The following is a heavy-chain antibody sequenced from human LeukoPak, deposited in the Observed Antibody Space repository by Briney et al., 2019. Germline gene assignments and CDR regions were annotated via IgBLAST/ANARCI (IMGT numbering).Heavy chain of an antibody. D-gene: IGHD3-9*01. CDR1: GGSISSSSCY. CDR3: ARLGGGYDNNYHAGWFDP. V-gene: IGHV4-39*07. Sequence: SETLSLTCTVSGGSISSSSCYWGWIRQPPGKGLEWIGSIYYSGSTYYNPSLESRLTISVDTSKNQFSLKLSSVTAADTAVYYCARLGGGYDNNYHAGWFDPWGQGTLVTVSS. J-gene: IGHJ5*02. CDR2: IYYSGST.